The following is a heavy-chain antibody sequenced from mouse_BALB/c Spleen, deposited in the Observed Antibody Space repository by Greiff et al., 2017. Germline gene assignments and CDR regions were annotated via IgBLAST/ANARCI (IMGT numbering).Heavy chain of an antibody. V-gene: IGHV1-4*01. CDR3: ARFGTGFAY. J-gene: IGHJ3*01. Sequence: LQESGAELARPGASVKMSCKASGYTFTSYTMHWVKQRPGQGLEWIGYINPSSGYTNYNQKFKDKATLTADKSSSTAYMQLSSLTSEDSAVYYCARFGTGFAYWGQGTLVTVSA. CDR2: INPSSGYT. CDR1: GYTFTSYT. D-gene: IGHD4-1*01.